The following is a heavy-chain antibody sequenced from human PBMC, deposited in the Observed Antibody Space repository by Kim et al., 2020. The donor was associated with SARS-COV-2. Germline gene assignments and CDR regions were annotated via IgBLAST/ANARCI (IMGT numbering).Heavy chain of an antibody. J-gene: IGHJ3*02. D-gene: IGHD1-26*01. V-gene: IGHV4-31*02. CDR3: ARDLATSNDALDI. Sequence: HRPSLESRISVSMNTSKNTFSLKMSSGTAADTAVYFCARDLATSNDALDIWGQGTMVTVSS.